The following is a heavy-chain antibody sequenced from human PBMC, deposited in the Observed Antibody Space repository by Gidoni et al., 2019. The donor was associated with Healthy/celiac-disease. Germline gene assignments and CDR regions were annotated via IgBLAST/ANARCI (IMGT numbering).Heavy chain of an antibody. CDR1: GFTFDDYA. Sequence: EVQLVESGGGLVQPGRSLRLSCAASGFTFDDYAMHWGRQAPGKGLEWVSGISWNSGSIGYADSVKGRFTISRDNAKNSLYLQMNSLRAEDTALYYCAKDIRRSSWSTIDYWGQGTLVTVSS. CDR2: ISWNSGSI. J-gene: IGHJ4*02. D-gene: IGHD6-13*01. V-gene: IGHV3-9*01. CDR3: AKDIRRSSWSTIDY.